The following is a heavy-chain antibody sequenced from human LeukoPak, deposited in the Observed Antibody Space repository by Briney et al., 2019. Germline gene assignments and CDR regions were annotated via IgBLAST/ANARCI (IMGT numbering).Heavy chain of an antibody. CDR2: IYYSGTT. V-gene: IGHV4-39*07. CDR3: ARDYAFDI. CDR1: GGSISSTSYY. Sequence: WETLSLTCTVSGGSISSTSYYWAWIRQPPGKGLEWIGSIYYSGTTSYNPSLKSRVTISVDTSKNQFSLRLGSVTAADTAVYYCARDYAFDIWGQGTMVTVSS. J-gene: IGHJ3*02.